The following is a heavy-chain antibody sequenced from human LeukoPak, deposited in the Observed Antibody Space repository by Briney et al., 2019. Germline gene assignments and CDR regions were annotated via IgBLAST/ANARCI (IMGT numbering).Heavy chain of an antibody. CDR3: AKDEGPICLYGDCPFDY. J-gene: IGHJ4*02. CDR2: ITNNGGTT. Sequence: GGSLRLSCAASGFTFGIFAMSWVRQPPGKGLECVSAITNNGGTTYYADSVKGRFTISRDNSKNTLYLQMNSLREEDTAVYYCAKDEGPICLYGDCPFDYWGQGNMVTVSS. D-gene: IGHD4-17*01. V-gene: IGHV3-23*01. CDR1: GFTFGIFA.